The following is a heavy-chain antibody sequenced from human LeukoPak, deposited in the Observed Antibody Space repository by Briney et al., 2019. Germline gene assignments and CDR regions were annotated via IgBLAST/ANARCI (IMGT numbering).Heavy chain of an antibody. D-gene: IGHD1-26*01. CDR3: AREGGYSGTYLNGGIDY. V-gene: IGHV4-30-2*01. Sequence: ETSQTLSLTCTVSGGSISSGDYYWSWIRQPPGQGLEWIGYIYDTWSTSYNPSLKSRVTISVDRSKNQFSLKLNSVTAADTAIYYCAREGGYSGTYLNGGIDYWGQGTLVTVSS. CDR2: IYDTWST. J-gene: IGHJ4*02. CDR1: GGSISSGDYY.